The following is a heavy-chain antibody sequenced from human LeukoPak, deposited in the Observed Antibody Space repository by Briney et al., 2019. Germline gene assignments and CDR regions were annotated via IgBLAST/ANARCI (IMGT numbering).Heavy chain of an antibody. CDR3: ARGRVGVNHY. V-gene: IGHV4-34*01. D-gene: IGHD3-10*01. CDR2: INHSGST. Sequence: SETLSLTCAVYGGSFSGYYWSWIRQPPGKGLEWIGEINHSGSTNYNPSLKSRVTISVDTSKNQSSLKLSSVTAADTAVYYCARGRVGVNHYWGQGTLVTVSS. J-gene: IGHJ4*02. CDR1: GGSFSGYY.